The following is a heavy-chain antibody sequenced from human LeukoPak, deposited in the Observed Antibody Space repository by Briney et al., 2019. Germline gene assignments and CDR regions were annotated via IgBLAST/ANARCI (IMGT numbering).Heavy chain of an antibody. CDR2: INPNSGDT. J-gene: IGHJ6*03. CDR1: GYTFSGYY. V-gene: IGHV1-2*02. Sequence: ASVKVSCKASGYTFSGYYIHWVRQAPGQGLEWMGWINPNSGDTISAQKFQGRVTMTRDTSISTAYMELSRLRSDDTAVYYCARADVRGVISDYYYYMDVWGKGTTVTVSS. D-gene: IGHD3-10*01. CDR3: ARADVRGVISDYYYYMDV.